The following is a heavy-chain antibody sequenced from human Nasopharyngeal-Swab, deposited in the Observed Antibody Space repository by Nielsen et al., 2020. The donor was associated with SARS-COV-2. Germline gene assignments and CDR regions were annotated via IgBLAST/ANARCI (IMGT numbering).Heavy chain of an antibody. D-gene: IGHD2-8*02. V-gene: IGHV1-2*06. Sequence: ASVKVSCKASGYTFRDHYIHWVRQAPGQGLEWVGRINPDSGGRNYALRFQGRVTMTRDPSIPTAYMEMSGLASDDTAIYYCAREADFTGYYDFWGQGAQVIVSS. CDR2: INPDSGGR. CDR3: AREADFTGYYDF. J-gene: IGHJ4*03. CDR1: GYTFRDHY.